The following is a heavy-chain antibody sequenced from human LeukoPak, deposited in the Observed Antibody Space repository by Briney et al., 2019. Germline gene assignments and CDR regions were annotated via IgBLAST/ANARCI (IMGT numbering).Heavy chain of an antibody. Sequence: SQTLSLTCTVSGGSISSGSYYWSWIRQPAGKGLEWIGRIYTSGSTNYNPSLKSRVTISVDTSKNQFSLNLRSVTAADTAVYYCARGQYRRDYWGQGTLVTVSS. CDR1: GGSISSGSYY. D-gene: IGHD2/OR15-2a*01. CDR2: IYTSGST. V-gene: IGHV4-61*02. CDR3: ARGQYRRDY. J-gene: IGHJ4*02.